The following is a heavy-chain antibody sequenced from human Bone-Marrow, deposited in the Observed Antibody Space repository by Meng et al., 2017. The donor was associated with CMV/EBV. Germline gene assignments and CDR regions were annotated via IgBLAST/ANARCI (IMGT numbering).Heavy chain of an antibody. CDR2: IYYSGST. Sequence: SETLSLTCTVSGGSISSNSYYWGWIRQPPGKGLEWIGSIYYSGSTYYKPSLKSRVTISVDTSKNQFSLKVSSVTAADTAVYYCARGSLIAQGTDYWGQGTLVTVSS. CDR3: ARGSLIAQGTDY. V-gene: IGHV4-39*01. CDR1: GGSISSNSYY. D-gene: IGHD2-21*01. J-gene: IGHJ4*02.